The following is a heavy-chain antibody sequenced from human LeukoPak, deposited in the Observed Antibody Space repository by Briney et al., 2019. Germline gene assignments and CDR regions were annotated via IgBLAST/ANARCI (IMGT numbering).Heavy chain of an antibody. D-gene: IGHD1-1*01. Sequence: ASVKVSCKVSGYTLTELSMHWVRQAPGKGLEWMGGFDPEDGETIYAQKFQGRVTMTEDTSTDTAYMELSSLRSEDTAVYYCARVKSSSGWNEDYYYMDVWGKGTTVTVSS. CDR3: ARVKSSSGWNEDYYYMDV. CDR2: FDPEDGET. CDR1: GYTLTELS. J-gene: IGHJ6*03. V-gene: IGHV1-24*01.